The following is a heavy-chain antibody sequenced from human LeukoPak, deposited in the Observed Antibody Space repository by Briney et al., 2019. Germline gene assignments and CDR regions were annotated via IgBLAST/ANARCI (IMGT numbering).Heavy chain of an antibody. Sequence: ASVKVSCKASGYTFTSYGISWVRQAPGQGLEWMGWISAYNGNTNYAQKLQGRVTMTTDTSTSTAYMELRSLRSDDTAVYYCARDLRERRSSWLEFDYWGQGTLVTVSS. CDR1: GYTFTSYG. CDR2: ISAYNGNT. D-gene: IGHD6-13*01. V-gene: IGHV1-18*01. CDR3: ARDLRERRSSWLEFDY. J-gene: IGHJ4*02.